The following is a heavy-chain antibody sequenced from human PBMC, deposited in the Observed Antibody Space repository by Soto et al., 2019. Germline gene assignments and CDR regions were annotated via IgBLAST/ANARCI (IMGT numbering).Heavy chain of an antibody. D-gene: IGHD2-15*01. Sequence: SVKVSCKASGFTFTSSAVQWVRQARGQRLEWIGRIIPNLGVTNYAKKFQGRVTIVVDTSTSTAYMELNSLRYEDTAVYYCARDKGYCSDTSCPDFDYWGQGTLVTVSS. J-gene: IGHJ4*02. CDR3: ARDKGYCSDTSCPDFDY. CDR1: GFTFTSSA. V-gene: IGHV1-58*01. CDR2: IIPNLGVT.